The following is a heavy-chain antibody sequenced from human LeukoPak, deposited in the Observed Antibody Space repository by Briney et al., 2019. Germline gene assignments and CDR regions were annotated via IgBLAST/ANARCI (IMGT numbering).Heavy chain of an antibody. CDR3: ARDQRSGSYPYYFDY. D-gene: IGHD1-26*01. Sequence: GASVKVSCKASGGTFSSYAISWVRQAPGQGLEWMGRIIPILGIANYAQKFQGRVTITADKSTSTAYMELSSLRSEDTAVYYCARDQRSGSYPYYFDYWGQGTLVTVSS. CDR2: IIPILGIA. J-gene: IGHJ4*02. V-gene: IGHV1-69*04. CDR1: GGTFSSYA.